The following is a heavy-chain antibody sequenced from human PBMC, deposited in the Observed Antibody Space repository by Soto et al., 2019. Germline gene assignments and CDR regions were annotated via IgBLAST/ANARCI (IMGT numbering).Heavy chain of an antibody. CDR1: GYTFTSYG. V-gene: IGHV1-18*01. Sequence: ASVKVSCKASGYTFTSYGISWVRQAPGQGLEWMGWISAYNGNTNYAQKLQGRVTMTTDTSTSTAYMELRSLRSDDTAVYYCARDWGSSGYYLLFDYWGQGTLVTVSS. CDR3: ARDWGSSGYYLLFDY. J-gene: IGHJ4*02. D-gene: IGHD3-22*01. CDR2: ISAYNGNT.